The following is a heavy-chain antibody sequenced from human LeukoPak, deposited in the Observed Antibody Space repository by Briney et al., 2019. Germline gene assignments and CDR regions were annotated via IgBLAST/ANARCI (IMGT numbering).Heavy chain of an antibody. CDR2: IRYDGSNK. D-gene: IGHD2-2*01. CDR1: GFTFSSYG. CDR3: AKDHARYCSSTSCYS. J-gene: IGHJ4*02. V-gene: IGHV3-30*02. Sequence: PGGSLRLSCAASGFTFSSYGMHWVRQAPGKGLEWVAFIRYDGSNKYYADSVKGRFTISRDNSKNTLYLQMNSLRAEDAAVYYCAKDHARYCSSTSCYSWGQGTLVTVSS.